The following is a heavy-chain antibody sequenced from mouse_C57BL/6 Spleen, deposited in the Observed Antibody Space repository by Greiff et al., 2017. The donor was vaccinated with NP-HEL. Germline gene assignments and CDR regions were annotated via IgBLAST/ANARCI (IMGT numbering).Heavy chain of an antibody. D-gene: IGHD1-1*01. Sequence: EVKLVESGGGLVKPGGSLKLSCAASGFTFSDYGMHWVRQAPEKGLEWVAYISSGSSTIYYADTVKGRFTISRDNAKNTLFLQMTSLRSEDTAMYYCARTTVAPFAYWGQGTLVTVSA. CDR3: ARTTVAPFAY. CDR2: ISSGSSTI. J-gene: IGHJ3*01. V-gene: IGHV5-17*01. CDR1: GFTFSDYG.